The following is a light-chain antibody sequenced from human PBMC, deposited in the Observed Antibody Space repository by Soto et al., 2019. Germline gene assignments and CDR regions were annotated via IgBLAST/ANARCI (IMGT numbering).Light chain of an antibody. Sequence: PGERVTLSCRASQSVNSSYLTWYQQKPGQAPRLLIYGASTRATSIPARFSGSGSGTDFTLTISSLQPEDFAVYYCQQDYNLPWTFGQGTKVEIK. J-gene: IGKJ1*01. CDR3: QQDYNLPWT. V-gene: IGKV3D-7*01. CDR1: QSVNSSY. CDR2: GAS.